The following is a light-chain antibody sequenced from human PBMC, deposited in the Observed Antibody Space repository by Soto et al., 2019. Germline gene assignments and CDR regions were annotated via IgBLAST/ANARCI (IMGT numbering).Light chain of an antibody. CDR2: EGS. CDR1: SSDVGSYNL. V-gene: IGLV2-23*01. Sequence: QSALTQPASVSGSPXQSITIXCTGTSSDVGSYNLVSWYQQHPGKAPKFMIYEGSKRPSGVSNRFSGSKSGNTASLTISGLQAEDEADYYCCSYAGTVVFGGGTKLTVL. CDR3: CSYAGTVV. J-gene: IGLJ2*01.